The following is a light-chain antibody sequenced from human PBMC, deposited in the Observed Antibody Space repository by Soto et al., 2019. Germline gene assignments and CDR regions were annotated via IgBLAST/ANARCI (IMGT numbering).Light chain of an antibody. CDR2: GAS. V-gene: IGKV3-20*01. Sequence: ENVLTQSPGTLYLSPGERATLSCRASQSVSSNFLAWFHQKPGQAPRLIIYGASTRGSGIPDRFSGSGSGTDFTLTISSVEPEDFAVYYCQQYGSSPYTFGQGTKLEIK. J-gene: IGKJ2*01. CDR3: QQYGSSPYT. CDR1: QSVSSNF.